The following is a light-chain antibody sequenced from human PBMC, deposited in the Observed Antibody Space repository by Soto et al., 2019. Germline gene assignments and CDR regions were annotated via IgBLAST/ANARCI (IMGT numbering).Light chain of an antibody. J-gene: IGLJ1*01. CDR2: DVT. V-gene: IGLV2-11*01. Sequence: QSVLTQPRSVSAAPGQSVTISCTGTSSDVGGYNYVSWYQQHPGKAPKVVVYDVTKRPSGVPDRFSGSKSGNTASLTTSGLQAEDEADYYCCSYAGLYSDVFGSGTKVTVL. CDR1: SSDVGGYNY. CDR3: CSYAGLYSDV.